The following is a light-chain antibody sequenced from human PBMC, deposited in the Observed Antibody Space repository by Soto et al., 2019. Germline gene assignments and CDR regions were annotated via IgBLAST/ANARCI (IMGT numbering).Light chain of an antibody. Sequence: DIQMTQSPSSLSAAIGDRVTITCRASQSIKNYLNWYQHKPGAAPKLLIFGASNLESGVPSRFSGSGSGTEFTFSISSLQPEDFATYYCQQGYSTTPITFGQGTRVEIK. J-gene: IGKJ5*01. CDR3: QQGYSTTPIT. CDR2: GAS. V-gene: IGKV1-39*01. CDR1: QSIKNY.